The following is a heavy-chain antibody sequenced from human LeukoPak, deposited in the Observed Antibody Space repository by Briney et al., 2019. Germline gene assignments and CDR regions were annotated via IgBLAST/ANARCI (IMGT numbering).Heavy chain of an antibody. CDR3: AREEKALGP. Sequence: PSETLSLTCAVYGGSFSGYYWSWIRQPPGKGLEWIGEIYHSGSTNYNPSLKSRVTISVDKSKNQFSLKLSSVTAADTAVYYCAREEKALGPWGQGTLVTVSS. CDR1: GGSFSGYY. J-gene: IGHJ5*02. CDR2: IYHSGST. V-gene: IGHV4-34*01.